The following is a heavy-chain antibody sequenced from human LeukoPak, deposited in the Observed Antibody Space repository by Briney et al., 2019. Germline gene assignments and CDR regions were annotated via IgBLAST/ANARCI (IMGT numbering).Heavy chain of an antibody. D-gene: IGHD5-18*01. Sequence: SETLSLTCAVYVESFSGYFWTWIRQTPGKGLEWIGEINHSGSTNYNPSLKSRVTISVDTSKNQFSLKLSSVTAADTAVYYCARGIQLWTAATTFDIWGQGTMVTVSS. J-gene: IGHJ3*02. V-gene: IGHV4-34*01. CDR1: VESFSGYF. CDR2: INHSGST. CDR3: ARGIQLWTAATTFDI.